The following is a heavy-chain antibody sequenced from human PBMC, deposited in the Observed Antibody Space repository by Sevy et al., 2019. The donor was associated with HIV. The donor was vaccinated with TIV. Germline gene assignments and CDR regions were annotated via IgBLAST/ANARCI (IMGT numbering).Heavy chain of an antibody. Sequence: ASVKVSCKASGYTFSDSGYYVHWVRQAPGQGLEWMAWINPKSGATNYAQKFQGRVTMTRDTSVSTANMELTRLTSDDTAVYYCARESYDFWTGPVDYDYGMDVWGQWTTVTVSS. CDR3: ARESYDFWTGPVDYDYGMDV. CDR2: INPKSGAT. CDR1: GYTFSDSGYY. J-gene: IGHJ6*02. D-gene: IGHD3-3*01. V-gene: IGHV1-2*02.